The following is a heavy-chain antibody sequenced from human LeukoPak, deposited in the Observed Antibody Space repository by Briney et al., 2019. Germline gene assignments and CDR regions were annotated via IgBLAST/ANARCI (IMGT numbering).Heavy chain of an antibody. CDR2: IRYDGTNK. CDR3: AGGGTMVRGVPVYFYYYD. Sequence: GKGLEWVAFIRYDGTNKYYADSVKGRFTISRDNAKNSLYLQMNSLRAEDTAVYYCAGGGTMVRGVPVYFYYYD. D-gene: IGHD3-10*01. V-gene: IGHV3-30*04. J-gene: IGHJ6*03.